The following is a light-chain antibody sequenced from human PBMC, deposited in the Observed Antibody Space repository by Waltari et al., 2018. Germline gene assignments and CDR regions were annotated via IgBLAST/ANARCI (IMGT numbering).Light chain of an antibody. CDR2: HTS. CDR3: QQRANWPPLT. Sequence: EVVLTQSPATLSLSPGETATLSCRASQSVYTFLAWYQQKPGQAPRLLIYHTSKPATGTPARFSGSGSGTDFTLTISSLEPEDSAVYFCQQRANWPPLTFGGGTKVEIK. V-gene: IGKV3-11*01. J-gene: IGKJ4*01. CDR1: QSVYTF.